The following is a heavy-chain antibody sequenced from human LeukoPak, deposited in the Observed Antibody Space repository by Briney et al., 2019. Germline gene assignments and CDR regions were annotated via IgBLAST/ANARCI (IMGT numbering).Heavy chain of an antibody. V-gene: IGHV3-23*01. J-gene: IGHJ6*02. CDR3: AKDRYYGSGSYYPYYYYGMDV. CDR2: ISGSGGGT. CDR1: GFIVTSYA. D-gene: IGHD3-10*01. Sequence: GGSLRLSCAASGFIVTSYAMSWGRQAPGQGLEWVSAISGSGGGTYYADSVNGRFTISRDNSKNTLYLQMNSLRAADIAVNYCAKDRYYGSGSYYPYYYYGMDVWGQGTTVTVSS.